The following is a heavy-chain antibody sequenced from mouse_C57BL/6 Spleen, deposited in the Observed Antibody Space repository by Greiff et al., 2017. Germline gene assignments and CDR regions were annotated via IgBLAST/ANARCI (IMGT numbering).Heavy chain of an antibody. J-gene: IGHJ2*01. Sequence: EVQLQESGGGLVKPGGSLKLSCAASGFTFSSYAMSWVRQTPEKRLEWVATISDGGSYTYYPDNVKGRFTISRDNAKNNLYLQMSHLKSEDTAMYYCARDEYYGSSYDYWGQGTTLTVSS. V-gene: IGHV5-4*01. CDR2: ISDGGSYT. CDR1: GFTFSSYA. CDR3: ARDEYYGSSYDY. D-gene: IGHD1-1*01.